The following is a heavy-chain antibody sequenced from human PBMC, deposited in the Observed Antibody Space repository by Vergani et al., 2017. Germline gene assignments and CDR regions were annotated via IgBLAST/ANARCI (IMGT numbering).Heavy chain of an antibody. D-gene: IGHD3-16*01. CDR1: GFTLSNYD. Sequence: QVQLVETGGGVVQRGGSLRLSCATSGFTLSNYDMQWIRQGPGKGLEFVAFIQLDGSNQYYADSVKGRFTLSRDFSKNTLYLQMNILRTDDTATYYCAKHFRGWGIDYWGQGTQVIVSS. V-gene: IGHV3-30*02. CDR3: AKHFRGWGIDY. CDR2: IQLDGSNQ. J-gene: IGHJ4*02.